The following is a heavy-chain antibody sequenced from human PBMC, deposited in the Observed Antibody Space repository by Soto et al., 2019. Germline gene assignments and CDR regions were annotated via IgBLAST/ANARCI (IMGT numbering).Heavy chain of an antibody. J-gene: IGHJ4*02. V-gene: IGHV4-61*08. CDR3: ARYCQDQTTFDH. Sequence: SDILALTFTVSPCAFSRCAYHLRSIRQPPGKGLEWIGYIYYSGSTNYNPSLKSRVTISVDTSKNQFCMKLSSVTPAYTAVYSCARYCQDQTTFDHRGQRCLVTV. D-gene: IGHD2-15*01. CDR1: PCAFSRCAYH. CDR2: IYYSGST.